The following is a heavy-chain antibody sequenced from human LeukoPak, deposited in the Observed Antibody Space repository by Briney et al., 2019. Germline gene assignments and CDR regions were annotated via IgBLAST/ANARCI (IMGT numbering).Heavy chain of an antibody. CDR1: GFTFSSYA. Sequence: GGSLRLSCAASGFTFSSYAMSWVRQAPGKGLEWVSAISGSGGSTYYADSVKGRFTISRDNSKNTLYLQMNSLRAEDTAVFYCAKDDSGYYDYPTFFDYWGLGTLVTVSS. CDR2: ISGSGGST. V-gene: IGHV3-23*01. D-gene: IGHD3-22*01. CDR3: AKDDSGYYDYPTFFDY. J-gene: IGHJ4*02.